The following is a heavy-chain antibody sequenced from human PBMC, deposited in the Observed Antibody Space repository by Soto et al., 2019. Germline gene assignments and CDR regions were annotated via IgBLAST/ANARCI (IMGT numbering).Heavy chain of an antibody. J-gene: IGHJ3*02. D-gene: IGHD3-3*02. Sequence: GGPLSPPCEPSGFTFGNYPMAWVGQAPGEGPEWVSTIGGGDDIFYAESVKGRFTISRDDSKNTMYLQMDNLRVEDTAIYFCAKDSVSFNRIYDAFDIWGQGTVVT. V-gene: IGHV3-23*01. CDR2: IGGGDDI. CDR3: AKDSVSFNRIYDAFDI. CDR1: GFTFGNYP.